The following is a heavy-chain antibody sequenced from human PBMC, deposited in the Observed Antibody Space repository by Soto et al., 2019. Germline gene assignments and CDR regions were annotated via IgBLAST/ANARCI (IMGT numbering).Heavy chain of an antibody. J-gene: IGHJ4*02. V-gene: IGHV3-23*01. CDR2: ISGSGGST. D-gene: IGHD2-2*01. CDR1: GFTFSSYA. CDR3: AIPNRGSCPFFAY. Sequence: VGSLRLSCGASGFTFSSYAVSWVRQAPGKGLEWVSAISGSGGSTYYADSVKGRFTISIDNSKNTLYLQMNSLRAEDTAVYYCAIPNRGSCPFFAYWGKGPPVPVSS.